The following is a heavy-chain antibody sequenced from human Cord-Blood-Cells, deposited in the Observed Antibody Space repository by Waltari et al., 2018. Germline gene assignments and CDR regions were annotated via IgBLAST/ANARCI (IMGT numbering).Heavy chain of an antibody. V-gene: IGHV5-51*01. CDR3: ARLNDYSIYYYYYYMDV. CDR2: ISPVDSDT. Sequence: MPGKGLEWMGIISPVDSDTRYSPSFQGQVTISADKSTSNAYLQWSSLKASGTAMYYCARLNDYSIYYYYYYMDVWGKGTTVTVSS. J-gene: IGHJ6*03. D-gene: IGHD4-4*01.